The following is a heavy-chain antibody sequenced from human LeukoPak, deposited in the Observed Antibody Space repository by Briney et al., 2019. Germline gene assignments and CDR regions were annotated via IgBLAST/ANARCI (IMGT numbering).Heavy chain of an antibody. V-gene: IGHV3-30*18. CDR2: ISYDGSNK. Sequence: GRSLRLSCAASGFTFSSYGMHWVRQAPGKGLEWVAVISYDGSNKYYADSVKGRFTISRDNSKNTLYLQMNSLRAEDTAVYYCAKDRSGYYDFDYWGQGTLVTVSS. CDR3: AKDRSGYYDFDY. CDR1: GFTFSSYG. D-gene: IGHD3-3*01. J-gene: IGHJ4*02.